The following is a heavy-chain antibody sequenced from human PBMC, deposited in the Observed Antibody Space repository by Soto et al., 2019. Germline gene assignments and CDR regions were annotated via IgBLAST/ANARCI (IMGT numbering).Heavy chain of an antibody. V-gene: IGHV3-30*18. D-gene: IGHD2-2*01. J-gene: IGHJ4*02. Sequence: GGSLRLSCAVSGFTFSNYDIHWVRRAPGKGLEWVTVISFDGSNKYYADSVKGRFTIARDNSQNTLYLQMNSLRADDTAVYFCAKDSGQLPTYIDFWVQGTLVTGSS. CDR1: GFTFSNYD. CDR2: ISFDGSNK. CDR3: AKDSGQLPTYIDF.